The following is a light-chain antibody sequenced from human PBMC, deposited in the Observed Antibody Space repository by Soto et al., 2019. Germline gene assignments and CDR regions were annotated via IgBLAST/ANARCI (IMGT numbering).Light chain of an antibody. CDR2: TNS. CDR1: SSNIGAGYD. J-gene: IGLJ3*02. V-gene: IGLV1-40*01. CDR3: QSHDSSLSALV. Sequence: QSVLTQPPSVSGAPGQGVTISCAGTSSNIGAGYDVHWYQQVPGTAPKLLIYTNSNRPSGVPDRFSGSKSGTSASLAITGLQAADEADYYCQSHDSSLSALVFGGGTKLTVL.